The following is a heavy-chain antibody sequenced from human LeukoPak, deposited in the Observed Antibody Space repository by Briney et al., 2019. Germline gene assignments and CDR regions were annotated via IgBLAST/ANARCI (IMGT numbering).Heavy chain of an antibody. V-gene: IGHV1-46*01. CDR3: ARDPLYDSSGYYYGLDP. CDR1: GYTFTSYY. J-gene: IGHJ5*02. D-gene: IGHD3-22*01. CDR2: INPSGGST. Sequence: ASVKVSCKASGYTFTSYYMYWVRQAPGQGLEWMGIINPSGGSTSYAQKFQGRVTMTRDMSTSTVYMELSSLRSEDTAVYYCARDPLYDSSGYYYGLDPWGQGTLVTVSS.